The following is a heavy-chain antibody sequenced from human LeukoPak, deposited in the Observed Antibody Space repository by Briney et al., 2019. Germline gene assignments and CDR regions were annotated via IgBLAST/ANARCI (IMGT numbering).Heavy chain of an antibody. V-gene: IGHV1-58*02. J-gene: IGHJ4*02. D-gene: IGHD3-3*01. CDR3: AAVFRDFWSGYRYFDY. Sequence: SVKVSCKASGFTFTSSAMQWVRQARGQRLEWIGWIVVGSGNTNYAQKFQERVTITRDMSTSTAYMELSSLRSEDTAVYYCAAVFRDFWSGYRYFDYWGQGTLVTVSS. CDR2: IVVGSGNT. CDR1: GFTFTSSA.